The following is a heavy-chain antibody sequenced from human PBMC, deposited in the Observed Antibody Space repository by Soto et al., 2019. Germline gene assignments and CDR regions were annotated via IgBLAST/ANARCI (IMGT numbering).Heavy chain of an antibody. Sequence: QVQLVQSGAEVKKPGASVKVSCKASTYTFTNYDINWFRQATGQGLEWMGWMNPTNGNTGYAQNCQGRVTMTRSTYITTAYMELSSLRSEDTAVYYCAKGPRNWGVDYWGQGTLDTVSS. CDR3: AKGPRNWGVDY. D-gene: IGHD7-27*01. J-gene: IGHJ4*02. CDR2: MNPTNGNT. CDR1: TYTFTNYD. V-gene: IGHV1-8*01.